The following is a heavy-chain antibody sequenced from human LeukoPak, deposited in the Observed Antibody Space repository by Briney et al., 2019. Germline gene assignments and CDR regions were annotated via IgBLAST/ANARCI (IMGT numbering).Heavy chain of an antibody. D-gene: IGHD3-22*01. CDR2: IYYSGST. Sequence: SETLSLTCTVSGGSIKSHYWSWIRQPPGKGLEWIGHIYYSGSTNYNPSLKSRVTISVDTSKNQFSLKLNSVTAADTAVYYCATIPGYYDSRGYSPFDYWGQGALVTVSP. CDR1: GGSIKSHY. CDR3: ATIPGYYDSRGYSPFDY. J-gene: IGHJ4*02. V-gene: IGHV4-59*11.